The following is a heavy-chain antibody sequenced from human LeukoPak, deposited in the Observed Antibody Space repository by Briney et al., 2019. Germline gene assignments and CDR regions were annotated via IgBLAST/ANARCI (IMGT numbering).Heavy chain of an antibody. Sequence: GGTLRLSCAASGFTFSSYGMHWVRQAPGKGLEWVAFIRYDGSNKYYADSVKGRSTISRDNSKNTLYLQMNSLRAEDTAVYYCAKDFLDPMVRGAIDYWGQGTLVTVSS. CDR2: IRYDGSNK. V-gene: IGHV3-30*02. J-gene: IGHJ4*02. D-gene: IGHD3-10*01. CDR3: AKDFLDPMVRGAIDY. CDR1: GFTFSSYG.